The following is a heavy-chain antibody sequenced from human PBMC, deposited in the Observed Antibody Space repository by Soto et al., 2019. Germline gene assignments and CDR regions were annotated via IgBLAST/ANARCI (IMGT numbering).Heavy chain of an antibody. D-gene: IGHD3-16*02. V-gene: IGHV3-53*01. Sequence: PSEILSLTCAVYGGYFSGYYWSWVRQAPGKGLEWVSVIYSGGSTYYADSVKGRFTISRDNSKNTLYLQMNSLRAEDTAVYYCARAASVWGSYRLHWGQGTLVTVSS. CDR1: GGYFSGYY. CDR3: ARAASVWGSYRLH. CDR2: IYSGGST. J-gene: IGHJ4*02.